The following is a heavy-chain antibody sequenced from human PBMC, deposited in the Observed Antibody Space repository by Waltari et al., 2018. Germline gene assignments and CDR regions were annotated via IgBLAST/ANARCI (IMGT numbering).Heavy chain of an antibody. CDR1: GFSFSDTW. J-gene: IGHJ4*02. CDR3: ARHGDFCFDY. V-gene: IGHV3-7*01. CDR2: IKTDGRTQ. Sequence: EVQVVESGGDLVQPGGSMRLSCAASGFSFSDTWMGWVRQAPGKGLEWVANIKTDGRTQYYVGSVKGRFTISRDNAKNSLYLQMNSLRAEDTAVYYCARHGDFCFDYWGQGILVTVSS.